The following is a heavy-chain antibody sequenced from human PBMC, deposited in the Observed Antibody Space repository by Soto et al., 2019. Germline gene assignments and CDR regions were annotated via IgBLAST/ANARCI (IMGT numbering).Heavy chain of an antibody. CDR2: INAGNGDT. V-gene: IGHV1-3*01. J-gene: IGHJ5*02. Sequence: ASVKVSCKASGYTFTNYAMHWVRQAPGQRLEWMGWINAGNGDTKYSQNFQGRVTITRDTSASTAYMELSSLRSEDTAVYYCARDPYYDFWSGSNWFDPWGQGTLVTVSS. CDR3: ARDPYYDFWSGSNWFDP. D-gene: IGHD3-3*01. CDR1: GYTFTNYA.